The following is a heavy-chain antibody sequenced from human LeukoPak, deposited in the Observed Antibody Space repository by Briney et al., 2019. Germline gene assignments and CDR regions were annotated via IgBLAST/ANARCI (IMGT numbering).Heavy chain of an antibody. CDR1: GGSISSYY. Sequence: PSETLSLTCTVSGGSISSYYWSWILQPPGKGLEWIGYIYYSGSTNYNPSLKSRVTISVDTSKNQFSLKLSSVTAADTAVYYCARQYYYDSSGYPGDDAFDIWGQGTMVTVSS. CDR2: IYYSGST. CDR3: ARQYYYDSSGYPGDDAFDI. D-gene: IGHD3-22*01. V-gene: IGHV4-59*08. J-gene: IGHJ3*02.